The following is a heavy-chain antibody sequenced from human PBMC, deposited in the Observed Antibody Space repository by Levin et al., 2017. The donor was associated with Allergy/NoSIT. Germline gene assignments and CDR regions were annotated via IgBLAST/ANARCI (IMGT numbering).Heavy chain of an antibody. CDR2: TYYRSKWYN. J-gene: IGHJ4*02. D-gene: IGHD6-19*01. CDR3: ARDPDITGWFGFDY. Sequence: SETLSLTCAISGDSVSTNTGAWNWIRQSPSRGLEWLGRTYYRSKWYNDHAVSVKSRLTINPDTSRNQFSLHLNSVIREDTAVYYCARDPDITGWFGFDYWGQGILVTVSS. V-gene: IGHV6-1*01. CDR1: GDSVSTNTGA.